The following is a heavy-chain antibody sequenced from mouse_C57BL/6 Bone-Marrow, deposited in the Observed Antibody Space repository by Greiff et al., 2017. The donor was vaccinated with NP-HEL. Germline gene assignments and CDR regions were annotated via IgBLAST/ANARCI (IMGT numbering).Heavy chain of an antibody. V-gene: IGHV1-69*01. J-gene: IGHJ2*01. Sequence: VQLQQSGAELVMPGASVKLSCKASGYTFTSYWMHWVKQRPGQGLEWIGEIDPSDSYTNYNQKFKGKSTLTVDKSSSTAYMQLSSLTSEDSAVYYCARATAQVDYWGQGTTLTVSS. D-gene: IGHD3-2*02. CDR1: GYTFTSYW. CDR2: IDPSDSYT. CDR3: ARATAQVDY.